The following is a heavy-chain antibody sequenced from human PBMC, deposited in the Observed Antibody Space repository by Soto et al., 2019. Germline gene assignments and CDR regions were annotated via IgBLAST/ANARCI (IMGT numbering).Heavy chain of an antibody. D-gene: IGHD3-22*01. CDR2: IYSDGSI. Sequence: PGGSLRLSCAPSEFTVSNNYMNWVRQAPGKGLEWVSIIYSDGSIFYADPVKGRFTISRDNSRNTLYLQMDSLRAEDTAVYYCARGLKARHDAFDIWGPGTMVTVSS. V-gene: IGHV3-53*01. CDR1: EFTVSNNY. J-gene: IGHJ3*02. CDR3: ARGLKARHDAFDI.